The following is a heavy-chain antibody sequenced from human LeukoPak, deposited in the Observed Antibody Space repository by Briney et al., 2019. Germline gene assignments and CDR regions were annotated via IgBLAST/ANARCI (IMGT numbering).Heavy chain of an antibody. CDR1: GGTFSSYA. D-gene: IGHD5-18*01. Sequence: ASVKVSCKASGGTFSSYAISWVRQAPGQGLEWMGGIIPMFNTTKYAQKFQDRVTITADKSTSTAYMELSSLRSEDTAVYYCARGSSYGFSMGYWGQGTLVTVSS. J-gene: IGHJ4*02. CDR2: IIPMFNTT. CDR3: ARGSSYGFSMGY. V-gene: IGHV1-69*06.